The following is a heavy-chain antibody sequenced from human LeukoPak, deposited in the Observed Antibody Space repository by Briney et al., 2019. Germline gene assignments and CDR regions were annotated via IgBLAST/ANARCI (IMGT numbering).Heavy chain of an antibody. CDR2: IIPIFGTA. CDR1: GHILSELS. CDR3: ARGAYHSYYMDV. J-gene: IGHJ6*03. V-gene: IGHV1-69*05. Sequence: GASVKVSCKVSGHILSELSVHWVRQAPGQGLEWMGGIIPIFGTANYAQKFQGRVTITTDESTSTAYMELSSLRSEDTAVYYCARGAYHSYYMDVWGKGTTVTVSS.